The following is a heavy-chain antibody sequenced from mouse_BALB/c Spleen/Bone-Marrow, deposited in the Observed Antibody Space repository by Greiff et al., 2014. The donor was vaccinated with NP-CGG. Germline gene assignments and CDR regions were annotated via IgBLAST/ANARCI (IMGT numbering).Heavy chain of an antibody. CDR3: ARLIYGSSYIVDF. V-gene: IGHV1S81*02. J-gene: IGHJ4*01. Sequence: VQLVESGAELVKPGASVKLSCKASGYAFTGYWMHWVKQRPGQGLEWIGEINPSNGRTNYNEKFKSMATLTVNKSSSTAYMQLSSLTSEDSAVFYCARLIYGSSYIVDFWGQGTSVTVSS. CDR2: INPSNGRT. CDR1: GYAFTGYW. D-gene: IGHD1-1*01.